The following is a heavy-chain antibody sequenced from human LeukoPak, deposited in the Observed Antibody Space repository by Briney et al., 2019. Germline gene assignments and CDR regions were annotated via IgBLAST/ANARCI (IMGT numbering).Heavy chain of an antibody. CDR1: GASISSSY. V-gene: IGHV4-59*01. Sequence: SGTLSLTCSVSGASISSSYWSWIRQPPGKGLEWIGNIYYSGSPNYNPSLKSPVTISVDTSKNQFSLKVSSVTAADTAVYYCARDGGSYSDIAEYFQHWGQGTLVTVSS. CDR3: ARDGGSYSDIAEYFQH. D-gene: IGHD4-17*01. J-gene: IGHJ1*01. CDR2: IYYSGSP.